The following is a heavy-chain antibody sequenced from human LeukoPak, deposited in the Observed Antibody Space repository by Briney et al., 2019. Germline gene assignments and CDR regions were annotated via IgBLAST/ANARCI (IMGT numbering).Heavy chain of an antibody. J-gene: IGHJ4*02. Sequence: SETLSLTGSVSGGSISSLSWSWIRQPPGKGLDWIGYIYYTGSTNYNPSLKSRVTMFVDVSKNQFSLRLSSVTAADTAVYYCARHRAYSSSSPFDYWGQGTLVTVSS. CDR1: GGSISSLS. CDR3: ARHRAYSSSSPFDY. V-gene: IGHV4-59*08. D-gene: IGHD6-6*01. CDR2: IYYTGST.